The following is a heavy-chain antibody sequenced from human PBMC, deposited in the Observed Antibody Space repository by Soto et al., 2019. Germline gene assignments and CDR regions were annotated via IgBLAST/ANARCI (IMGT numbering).Heavy chain of an antibody. Sequence: SETLSLTCAVYCGSFSGYYWSWIRQPPGKGLEWIGEINDSGSTNYNPSLKSRVTISVDTSKNQFSLKLSSVTAADTAVYYCARATQGSRFDPWGQGTLVTVSS. CDR3: ARATQGSRFDP. CDR1: CGSFSGYY. J-gene: IGHJ5*02. V-gene: IGHV4-34*01. CDR2: INDSGST.